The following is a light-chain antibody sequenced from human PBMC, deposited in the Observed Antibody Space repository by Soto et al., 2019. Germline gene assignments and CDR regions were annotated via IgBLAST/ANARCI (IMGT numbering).Light chain of an antibody. V-gene: IGKV1D-16*01. CDR2: DAS. Sequence: DIQMTQSPSSVSASIGDRVTITCRASQGISSWLAWYQQKPEKAPKLVIYDASTLQSGVPSRFSGSGSGTDFTLTISSLQPDDFATYYCQQYETFSGTFGPGTKVDIK. CDR1: QGISSW. CDR3: QQYETFSGT. J-gene: IGKJ1*01.